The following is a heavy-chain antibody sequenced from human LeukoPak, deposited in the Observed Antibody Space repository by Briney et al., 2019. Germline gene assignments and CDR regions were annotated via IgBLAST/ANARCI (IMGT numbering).Heavy chain of an antibody. CDR2: ISYDGSNK. J-gene: IGHJ3*02. Sequence: GGSLRLSCAASGFTFSSYALHWVRQAPGKGLEWVAVISYDGSNKYYADSVKGRFTISRDNSNNALFLQMNSLRAEDTALYYCAKCNLDNCREGFHIWGQGTMVTVSS. CDR1: GFTFSSYA. CDR3: AKCNLDNCREGFHI. D-gene: IGHD1-1*01. V-gene: IGHV3-30-3*02.